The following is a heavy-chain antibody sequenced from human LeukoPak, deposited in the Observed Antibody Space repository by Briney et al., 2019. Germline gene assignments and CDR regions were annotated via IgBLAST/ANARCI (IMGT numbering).Heavy chain of an antibody. CDR2: INPSGGST. CDR3: ARGRGSSSWYDY. J-gene: IGHJ4*02. CDR1: GYTFTTYY. D-gene: IGHD6-13*01. V-gene: IGHV1-46*01. Sequence: ASVKVSCKASGYTFTTYYVHWVRQAPGQGLEWMGIINPSGGSTTYAQKFRGRLTMTRDMSTSTVYMELSSLRSEDTAVYYCARGRGSSSWYDYWGQGTLVTVSS.